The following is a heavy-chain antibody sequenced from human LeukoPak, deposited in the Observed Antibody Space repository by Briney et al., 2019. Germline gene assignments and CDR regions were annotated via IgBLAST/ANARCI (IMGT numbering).Heavy chain of an antibody. Sequence: PSETLSLTCIVSGGSISSTSYYWGWIRQPPGKGLEWIGTIYYSGTTYYNPSLKSRVTISVDTSKHQFSLKLSSVTAADTAVYYCARLVVPAAMGHGLDYWGQGTMVTVSS. D-gene: IGHD2-2*01. V-gene: IGHV4-39*01. CDR2: IYYSGTT. J-gene: IGHJ4*02. CDR3: ARLVVPAAMGHGLDY. CDR1: GGSISSTSYY.